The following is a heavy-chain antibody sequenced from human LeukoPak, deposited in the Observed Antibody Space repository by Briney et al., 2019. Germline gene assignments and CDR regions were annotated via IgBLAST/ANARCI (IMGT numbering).Heavy chain of an antibody. CDR3: ARENGYYGSGSFPFDY. J-gene: IGHJ4*02. Sequence: SVKVSCKASGGTFSSYAISWVRQAPGQGLRWMGGIIPIFGTANYAQKFQGRVTITADESTSTAYMELSSLRSEDTAVYYCARENGYYGSGSFPFDYWGQGTLVTVSS. CDR1: GGTFSSYA. V-gene: IGHV1-69*13. CDR2: IIPIFGTA. D-gene: IGHD3-10*01.